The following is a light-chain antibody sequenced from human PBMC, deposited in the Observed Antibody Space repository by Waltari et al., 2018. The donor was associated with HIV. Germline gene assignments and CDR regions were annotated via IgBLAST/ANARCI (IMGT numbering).Light chain of an antibody. CDR1: SSNIGRDA. Sequence: QSVLTQPPSAPGTPGQRIVVSCSGGSSNIGRDAVYWYQQLPGTAPQLLIYNNVQRPSGVPDRFSGSKSGASASLAISGLQSEDEAVYFCATWDHRLNGWVFGGGTKLTVL. V-gene: IGLV1-44*01. J-gene: IGLJ3*02. CDR2: NNV. CDR3: ATWDHRLNGWV.